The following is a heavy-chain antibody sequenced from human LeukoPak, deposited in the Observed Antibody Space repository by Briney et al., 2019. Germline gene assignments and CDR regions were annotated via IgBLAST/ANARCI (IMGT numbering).Heavy chain of an antibody. J-gene: IGHJ4*02. D-gene: IGHD6-19*01. CDR3: ARDGSSGCLDY. CDR1: GFTFSSYG. CDR2: IWYDGSNK. V-gene: IGHV3-33*01. Sequence: GRSLRLSCAASGFTFSSYGMHWGRQAPGKGLEWVAVIWYDGSNKYYADSVKGRFTISRDNSKNTLYLQMNSLRAEDTAVYYCARDGSSGCLDYWGQGTLVTVSS.